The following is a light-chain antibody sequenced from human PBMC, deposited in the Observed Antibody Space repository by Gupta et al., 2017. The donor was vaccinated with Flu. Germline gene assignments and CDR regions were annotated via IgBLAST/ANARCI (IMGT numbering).Light chain of an antibody. CDR1: QSISSY. J-gene: IGKJ5*01. CDR2: AAS. Sequence: DIQMTQSPSSLSASVGDRVTITCRASQSISSYLNWYQQKPGKAPKLLIYAASSLQSGVPSRFSGSGSGTDFTLTISSRQPEDFATYYCQHRDSTPITFGQGTQVDIK. CDR3: QHRDSTPIT. V-gene: IGKV1-39*01.